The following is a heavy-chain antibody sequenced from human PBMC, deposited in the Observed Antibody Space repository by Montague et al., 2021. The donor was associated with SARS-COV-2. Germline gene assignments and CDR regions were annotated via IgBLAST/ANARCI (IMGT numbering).Heavy chain of an antibody. J-gene: IGHJ3*02. V-gene: IGHV4-34*01. CDR3: ARGRPVQGSFRHFDSIPSGALDI. CDR1: RGSFSNYY. Sequence: SETLSLTCAVSRGSFSNYYWTWIRQSPGKGLEWIGEINQGGAPNYTPSLKSRVTISLDTSKKQISLKLNSVPVADTAVFFCARGRPVQGSFRHFDSIPSGALDIWAQGSLVIVSS. CDR2: INQGGAP. D-gene: IGHD3-9*01.